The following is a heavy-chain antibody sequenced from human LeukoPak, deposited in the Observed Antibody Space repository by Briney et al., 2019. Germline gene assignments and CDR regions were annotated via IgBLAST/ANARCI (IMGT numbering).Heavy chain of an antibody. V-gene: IGHV3-23*01. D-gene: IGHD1-26*01. CDR2: ISGSGGST. CDR1: GFTFSNCA. CDR3: AKDWAGDLYYFDY. J-gene: IGHJ4*02. Sequence: PGGSLRLSCAASGFTFSNCAMTWVRQTPGKGLEWVSAISGSGGSTYYADSVKGRFSISRDNSKNTLYMQMNSLRADDTAVYYCAKDWAGDLYYFDYWGQGILVTVSS.